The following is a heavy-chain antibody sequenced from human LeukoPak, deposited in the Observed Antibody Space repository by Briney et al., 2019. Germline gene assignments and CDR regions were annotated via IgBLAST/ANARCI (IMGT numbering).Heavy chain of an antibody. CDR1: GYSISSGYY. Sequence: SETLSLTCTVSGYSISSGYYWGWIRQPPGKGLEWIGSIYHSGSTYYNPSLKSRVTISVDTSKNQFSLKLSSVTAADTAVYYCARGPDSSSWYLAFDYWGQGTLVTVSS. J-gene: IGHJ4*02. CDR2: IYHSGST. D-gene: IGHD6-13*01. V-gene: IGHV4-38-2*02. CDR3: ARGPDSSSWYLAFDY.